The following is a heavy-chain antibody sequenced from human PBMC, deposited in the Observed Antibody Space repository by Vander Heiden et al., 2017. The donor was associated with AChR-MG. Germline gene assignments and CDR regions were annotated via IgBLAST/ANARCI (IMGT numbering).Heavy chain of an antibody. CDR3: VRGWRSFDY. CDR1: GFNLRGYE. V-gene: IGHV3-48*03. J-gene: IGHJ4*02. Sequence: EVQLVESGGGLVQPGGSLRIVCAASGFNLRGYEINWFRQAPGKGLEWVSYISSSGDTIYYADSVKGRFTLSRDNAKNSLYLQMNSLGADDTAVYYCVRGWRSFDYWGQGTLVTVSS. CDR2: ISSSGDTI.